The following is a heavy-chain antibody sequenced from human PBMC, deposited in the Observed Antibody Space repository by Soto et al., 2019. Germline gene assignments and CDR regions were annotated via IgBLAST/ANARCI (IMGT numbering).Heavy chain of an antibody. J-gene: IGHJ4*02. D-gene: IGHD1-26*01. CDR2: ISAYNGYT. Sequence: QVQLVQSGAEVKKPGASVKVSCRASGYTFSSYGISWVRQAPGQGLEWVGWISAYNGYTNDVQKFQGRVTMTKDTSTNTAYMELRSLRSADTAIYYCARGRYLDFWGQGTLVTVSS. CDR1: GYTFSSYG. V-gene: IGHV1-18*01. CDR3: ARGRYLDF.